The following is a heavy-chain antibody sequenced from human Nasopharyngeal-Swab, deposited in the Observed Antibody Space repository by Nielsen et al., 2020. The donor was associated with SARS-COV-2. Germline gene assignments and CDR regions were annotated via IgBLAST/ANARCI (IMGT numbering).Heavy chain of an antibody. J-gene: IGHJ6*03. Sequence: GGSLRLSCAASGLTFSSYWMSWVRQAPGKGLEWVANIKQDGREKYYVDSVKGRFTISRDNAKNSLYLQMNSLRAEDTAVYYCAREERYCSSTSCYGYYYYMDVWGKGTTVTVSS. CDR1: GLTFSSYW. CDR3: AREERYCSSTSCYGYYYYMDV. V-gene: IGHV3-7*01. CDR2: IKQDGREK. D-gene: IGHD2-2*01.